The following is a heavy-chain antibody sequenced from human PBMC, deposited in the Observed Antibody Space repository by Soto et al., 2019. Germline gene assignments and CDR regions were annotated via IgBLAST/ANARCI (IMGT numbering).Heavy chain of an antibody. CDR1: GFTLSCYA. V-gene: IGHV3-23*01. D-gene: IGHD2-15*01. J-gene: IGHJ4*02. CDR3: ATYHMDCSGGSCYSALTSPFDY. Sequence: PGGSLRLSCAASGFTLSCYAMSWLRQAPGKGLEWVSAISGSGGSTYYADSVKGRFTISRDNSKNTLYLQMNSLRAEDTAVYYCATYHMDCSGGSCYSALTSPFDYWGQGTLVTVSS. CDR2: ISGSGGST.